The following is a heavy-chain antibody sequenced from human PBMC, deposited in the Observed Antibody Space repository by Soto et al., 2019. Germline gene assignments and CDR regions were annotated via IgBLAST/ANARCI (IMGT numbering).Heavy chain of an antibody. D-gene: IGHD2-15*01. CDR2: ISGRGGNT. Sequence: GGSLRLSCAASGFTFSNYAMSWVRQAPGKGLEWVSTISGRGGNTYYADSVKGRFTISRDNSRNTLYLQMDSPRVEDSAVYSCAKAGCSGGTCYLYYFDYWGQGALGTVSS. J-gene: IGHJ4*02. CDR3: AKAGCSGGTCYLYYFDY. CDR1: GFTFSNYA. V-gene: IGHV3-23*01.